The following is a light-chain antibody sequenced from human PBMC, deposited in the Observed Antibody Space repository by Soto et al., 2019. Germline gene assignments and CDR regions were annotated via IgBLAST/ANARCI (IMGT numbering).Light chain of an antibody. Sequence: DIQMTQSPSTLSASVGDRVTITCRARQSISSWLAWYQQKPGTAPKLLIYKASSLESGVPSRFSGSGYGTEFTHTISSLQPDDFATYYCQQYNRLWTWGQGPKVEIK. J-gene: IGKJ1*01. CDR3: QQYNRLWT. CDR2: KAS. V-gene: IGKV1-5*03. CDR1: QSISSW.